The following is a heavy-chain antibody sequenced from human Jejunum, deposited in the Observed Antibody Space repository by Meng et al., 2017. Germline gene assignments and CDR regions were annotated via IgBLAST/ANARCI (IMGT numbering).Heavy chain of an antibody. CDR2: IFSGGST. J-gene: IGHJ6*02. Sequence: GESLKISCAASGFTFSPYAMSWVRQAPGKGLEWVSIIFSGGSTNYADSVKGRFTISRDNSKDTSYLQMNSLRTEATAVYYCAKVFQSSRGAWSSYRSYGMDGWGQGTTVTVSS. CDR1: GFTFSPYA. CDR3: AKVFQSSRGAWSSYRSYGMDG. V-gene: IGHV3-23*01. D-gene: IGHD2-15*01.